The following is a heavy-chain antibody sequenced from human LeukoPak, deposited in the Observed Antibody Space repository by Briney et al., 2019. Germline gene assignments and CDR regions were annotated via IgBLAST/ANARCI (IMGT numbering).Heavy chain of an antibody. CDR3: ARHGIGSSWSLLGY. CDR2: INHSGST. CDR1: GGSFSGYY. Sequence: SETLSLTCAVYGGSFSGYYWSWIRQPPGKGLEWIGEINHSGSTHYNPSLKSRVTISVDTSKNQFSLKLSSVTAADTAVYYCARHGIGSSWSLLGYWGQGTLVTVSS. J-gene: IGHJ4*02. V-gene: IGHV4-34*01. D-gene: IGHD6-13*01.